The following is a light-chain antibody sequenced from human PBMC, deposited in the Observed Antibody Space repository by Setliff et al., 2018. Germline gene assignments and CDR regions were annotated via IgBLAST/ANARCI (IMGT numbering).Light chain of an antibody. CDR3: QQFNSSPLT. CDR1: QGVNTA. CDR2: GAS. Sequence: AIQLTQSPSSLSASVGDRVTITCRTSQGVNTALAWYQQKPGQPPKLLIYGASNLESGVPSRFSGTGSGTDFTLTISSLQPEDFATYYCQQFNSSPLTVGGGTKVDIK. J-gene: IGKJ4*01. V-gene: IGKV1-13*02.